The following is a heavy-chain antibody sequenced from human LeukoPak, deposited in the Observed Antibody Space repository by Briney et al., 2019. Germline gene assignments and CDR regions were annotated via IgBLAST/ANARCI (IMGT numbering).Heavy chain of an antibody. J-gene: IGHJ4*02. CDR1: GFTFSSHW. Sequence: GGSLRLSCAASGFTFSSHWMSWVRQAPGKGLEWVAVIWYDGSNKYYADSVKGRFTISRDNSKNTLYLQMNSLRAEDTAVYYCAKGIDSSSRWGYFDYWGQGTLVTVSS. CDR3: AKGIDSSSRWGYFDY. D-gene: IGHD6-13*01. V-gene: IGHV3-33*06. CDR2: IWYDGSNK.